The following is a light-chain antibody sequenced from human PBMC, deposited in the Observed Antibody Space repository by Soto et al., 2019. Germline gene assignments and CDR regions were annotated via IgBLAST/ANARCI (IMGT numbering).Light chain of an antibody. J-gene: IGLJ3*02. CDR2: SNN. Sequence: QSVLTQPPSASGTPGQRVTISCSGSRSNIGSNAVNWYQQIPGTAPTLLIYSNNQRPSGVPDRLSGSKSGTSAALAVNGLQSDAEADYYCAAWDDSLNGPLFGGGTKLTVL. V-gene: IGLV1-44*01. CDR3: AAWDDSLNGPL. CDR1: RSNIGSNA.